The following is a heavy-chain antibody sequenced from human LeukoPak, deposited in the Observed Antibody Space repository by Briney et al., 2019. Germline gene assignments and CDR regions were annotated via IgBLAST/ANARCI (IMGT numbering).Heavy chain of an antibody. CDR1: GGTFSSYA. D-gene: IGHD4-23*01. CDR2: IIPIFGTA. J-gene: IGHJ4*02. V-gene: IGHV1-69*05. Sequence: ASVKVSCKASGGTFSSYAISWVRQAPGQGLEWMGGIIPIFGTANYAQKFQGRVTITTDDSTSTAYMELSSLRSEDTAVYYCARHYGGNPYFDYWGQGTLVTVSS. CDR3: ARHYGGNPYFDY.